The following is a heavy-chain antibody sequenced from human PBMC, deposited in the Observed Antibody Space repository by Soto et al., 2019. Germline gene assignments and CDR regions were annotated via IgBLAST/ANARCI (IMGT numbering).Heavy chain of an antibody. CDR2: LSYDGSKR. V-gene: IGHV3-30-3*01. CDR1: GFTFTSYG. D-gene: IGHD3-22*01. J-gene: IGHJ4*02. CDR3: ARGDTSGYYPFDY. Sequence: GGSLRLSCAASGFTFTSYGFHWVRQAPGKGLEWVAVLSYDGSKRYYADSVKGRFTISRDTSKNTVYMEMNSLITDDTALYYCARGDTSGYYPFDYWGQGTLVTVSS.